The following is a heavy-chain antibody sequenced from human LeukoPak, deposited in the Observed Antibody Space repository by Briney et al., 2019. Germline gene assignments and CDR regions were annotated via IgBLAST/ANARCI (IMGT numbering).Heavy chain of an antibody. J-gene: IGHJ6*03. V-gene: IGHV1-69*02. CDR3: ARVGGCSSTSCYNYYYYMEV. CDR2: IIPILGIA. CDR1: GGTFSSYT. D-gene: IGHD2-2*02. Sequence: SVKVSCKASGGTFSSYTISLVRQAPGQGLEWMGRIIPILGIANYAQKFQGRVTITADKSTSTAYMELSSLRSEDTAVYYCARVGGCSSTSCYNYYYYMEVWGKGTTVTVSS.